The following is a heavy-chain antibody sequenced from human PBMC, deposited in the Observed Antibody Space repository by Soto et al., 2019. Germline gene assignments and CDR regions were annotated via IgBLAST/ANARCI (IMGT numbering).Heavy chain of an antibody. CDR2: ISYDGSKK. D-gene: IGHD2-2*01. CDR1: GFTFRSYG. CDR3: AKDGSGCSSTSCYDYYYYYYMDV. V-gene: IGHV3-30*18. Sequence: GGSLRLSCAASGFTFRSYGMHWVRQAPGKGLEWVAVISYDGSKKYYADSVKGRFTISRDNSKNTLYLQMNSLRAEDTAVYYCAKDGSGCSSTSCYDYYYYYYMDVWGKGTTVTVSS. J-gene: IGHJ6*03.